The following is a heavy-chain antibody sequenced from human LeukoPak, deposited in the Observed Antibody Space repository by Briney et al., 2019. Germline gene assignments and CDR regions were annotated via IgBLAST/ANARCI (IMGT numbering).Heavy chain of an antibody. D-gene: IGHD6-19*01. J-gene: IGHJ4*02. CDR2: IYYSGST. CDR3: ARLRSRGYSSGWYFRGNFDY. V-gene: IGHV4-59*08. CDR1: GGSISSYY. Sequence: SETLSLTCTVSGGSISSYYWSWIRQPPGKGLEWIGYIYYSGSTNYNPSLKSRVTISADTSKNQFSLKLSSVTAADTAVYYCARLRSRGYSSGWYFRGNFDYWGQGTLVTVSS.